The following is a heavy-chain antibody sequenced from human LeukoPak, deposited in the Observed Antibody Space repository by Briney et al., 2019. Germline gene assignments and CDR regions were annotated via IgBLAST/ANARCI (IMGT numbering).Heavy chain of an antibody. CDR2: IQYDGSNK. CDR3: TKAKGQSWLFSHY. Sequence: GGSPRLSCAASGFTFNSYGMNWVRQAPGKGLEWVAFIQYDGSNKYYADSVKGRFTVSRDNSKSTVYLQMNDLRGEDTAIYYCTKAKGQSWLFSHYWGRGTLVTVSS. D-gene: IGHD3-22*01. CDR1: GFTFNSYG. J-gene: IGHJ4*02. V-gene: IGHV3-30*02.